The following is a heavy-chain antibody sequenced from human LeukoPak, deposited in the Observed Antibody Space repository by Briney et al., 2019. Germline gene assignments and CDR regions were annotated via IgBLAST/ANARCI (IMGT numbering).Heavy chain of an antibody. Sequence: PGGSLRLSCGVSGFTFSSYGMHWVRQAPGKGLEWVAVISYDGSTKYYADSVKGRFTISRDSSKNTLYLQMNSLRAEDTAVYYCARDSLTMIVGRQKRGLDYWGQGTLVTVSS. V-gene: IGHV3-30*12. CDR2: ISYDGSTK. D-gene: IGHD3-22*01. CDR1: GFTFSSYG. J-gene: IGHJ4*02. CDR3: ARDSLTMIVGRQKRGLDY.